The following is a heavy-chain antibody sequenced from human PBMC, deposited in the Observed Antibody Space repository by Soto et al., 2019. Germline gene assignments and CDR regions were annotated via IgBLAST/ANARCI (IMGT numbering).Heavy chain of an antibody. J-gene: IGHJ3*02. D-gene: IGHD4-17*01. Sequence: QVQLVESGGGLVKPGGSLRLSCAASGFTFSDYYMSWIRQAPGKGLEWVSYFSSSGSTIYYADSVKGRFTISRDNAKKALDLPMNGLSAADTAGYYCARPPDYGSDAFDIWGQGPMVTVSS. CDR3: ARPPDYGSDAFDI. CDR2: FSSSGSTI. V-gene: IGHV3-11*01. CDR1: GFTFSDYY.